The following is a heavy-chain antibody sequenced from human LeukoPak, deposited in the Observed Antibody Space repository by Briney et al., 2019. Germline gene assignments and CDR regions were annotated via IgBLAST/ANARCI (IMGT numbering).Heavy chain of an antibody. J-gene: IGHJ4*02. D-gene: IGHD1-14*01. Sequence: GALRLSCAASGFTFSSYSMNWVRPAPGKGLEWVSSISSSSSYIYYEDSVKGRFTISRDNAKNSLYLQMNSLRAEDTAVYYCARDEPNWGQGTLVTVSS. CDR1: GFTFSSYS. CDR2: ISSSSSYI. V-gene: IGHV3-21*01. CDR3: ARDEPN.